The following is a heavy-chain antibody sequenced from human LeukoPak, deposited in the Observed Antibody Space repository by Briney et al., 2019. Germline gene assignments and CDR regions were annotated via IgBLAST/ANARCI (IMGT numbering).Heavy chain of an antibody. V-gene: IGHV1-18*01. CDR2: ISAYNGNT. J-gene: IGHJ4*02. Sequence: VASVKVSCKTSGYTFTNYGISWVRQAPGQGLEWMGWISAYNGNTNYTQNLQGRVTMTTDTSTSTAYMELRSLRSDDTAVYYCARDHRGGIVVVPAALDYWGQGTLVTVSS. CDR3: ARDHRGGIVVVPAALDY. D-gene: IGHD2-2*01. CDR1: GYTFTNYG.